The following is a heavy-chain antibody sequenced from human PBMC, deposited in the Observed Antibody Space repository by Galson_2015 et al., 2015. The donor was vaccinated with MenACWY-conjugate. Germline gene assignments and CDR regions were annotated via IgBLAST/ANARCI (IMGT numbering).Heavy chain of an antibody. CDR2: IWYAGSNK. V-gene: IGHV3-33*06. Sequence: SLRLSCAASGFTFNSHGMHWVRQAPGNGLEWVAVIWYAGSNKYYADSVKGRFTISRDNSKNTVYLHMDSLRAEDTAMYYCAKRGAITASIWKDAFDIRGQGTMVTVSS. CDR1: GFTFNSHG. D-gene: IGHD1-26*01. CDR3: AKRGAITASIWKDAFDI. J-gene: IGHJ3*02.